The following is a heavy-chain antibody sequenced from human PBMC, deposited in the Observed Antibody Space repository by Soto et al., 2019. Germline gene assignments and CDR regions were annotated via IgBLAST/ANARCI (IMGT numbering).Heavy chain of an antibody. CDR2: IQQDGSEK. J-gene: IGHJ3*02. CDR3: VRDPYDSGGYAAFDI. V-gene: IGHV3-7*04. D-gene: IGHD3-22*01. CDR1: GITLSSSW. Sequence: PGGSLRLSCAASGITLSSSWMTWVRQAPGKGLEWVANIQQDGSEKQYVDSVRGRFTISRDNARNSLYLQMNSLTAEDTAVYYCVRDPYDSGGYAAFDIWGQGTMFTVS.